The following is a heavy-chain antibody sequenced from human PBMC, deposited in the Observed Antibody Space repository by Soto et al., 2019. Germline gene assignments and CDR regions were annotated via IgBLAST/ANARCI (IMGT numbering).Heavy chain of an antibody. CDR3: ARCMGFDGSGYAFFDS. J-gene: IGHJ4*02. V-gene: IGHV3-21*01. CDR1: GFTFSGHT. D-gene: IGHD3-10*01. CDR2: VSSSSSYI. Sequence: EVQLVESGGGLVKPGGSLRLSCAASGFTFSGHTINWVRQAPGKGLEWVSSVSSSSSYIYYADSVKGRFTVSRDNAEKSLYLQMNSLRPEDTAIYYCARCMGFDGSGYAFFDSWGQGTLVTVSS.